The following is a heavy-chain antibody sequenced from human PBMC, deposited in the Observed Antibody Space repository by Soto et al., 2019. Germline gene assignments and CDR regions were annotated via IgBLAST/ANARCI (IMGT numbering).Heavy chain of an antibody. CDR3: ARVSSSGYYFEY. D-gene: IGHD3-9*01. CDR2: IYHSGTT. J-gene: IGHJ4*02. V-gene: IGHV4-30-2*01. Sequence: SETLSLTCDIAGGSISSGGYSWSWIRQPPGKGLEWIGNIYHSGTTYYNPSLKSRVTMSVDSSKNQYSLKLSSVTAADTAVYYCARVSSSGYYFEYWGQGTPVTVSS. CDR1: GGSISSGGYS.